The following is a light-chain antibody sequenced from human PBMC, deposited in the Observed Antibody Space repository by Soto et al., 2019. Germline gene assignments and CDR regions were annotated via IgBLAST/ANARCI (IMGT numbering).Light chain of an antibody. CDR3: QSYDSSLSGGGAV. CDR1: SSNIGAGYD. V-gene: IGLV1-40*01. CDR2: GNS. J-gene: IGLJ7*01. Sequence: QAVVTQPPSVSGAPGQRVTISCTGSSSNIGAGYDVHWYQQLPGTASKLLIYGNSNRPSGVPDRFSGSKSGTSASLAITGLQAEDEADYYCQSYDSSLSGGGAVFGGGTQLTVL.